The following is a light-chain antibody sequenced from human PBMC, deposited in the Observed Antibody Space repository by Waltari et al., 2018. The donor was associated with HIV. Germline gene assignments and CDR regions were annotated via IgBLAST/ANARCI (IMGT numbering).Light chain of an antibody. CDR2: EVS. Sequence: QSALTQPPSASGFPGQSVTISCSGTSSDVGGYDYVSWYQQHPGKAPKLMIYEVSKRPSGVPDRFSGSKSGNTASLTVSGLQAEDEADYYCSSHAGSSNYVFGTGTKVTVL. J-gene: IGLJ1*01. CDR3: SSHAGSSNYV. V-gene: IGLV2-8*01. CDR1: SSDVGGYDY.